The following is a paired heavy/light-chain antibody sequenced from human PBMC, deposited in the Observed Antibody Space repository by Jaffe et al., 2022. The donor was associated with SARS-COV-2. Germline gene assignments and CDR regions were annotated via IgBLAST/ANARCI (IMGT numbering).Light chain of an antibody. V-gene: IGKV4-1*01. Sequence: DIVMTQSPDSLAVSLGERASINCKSSQSILFSSINKNDLAWYQQKPGQPPKLLIYWASTRESGVPDRFSGSGSGTDFTLTISSLQAEDVAVYYCQQYYNIPYTFGPGTYVDIK. CDR1: QSILFSSINKND. CDR2: WAS. CDR3: QQYYNIPYT. J-gene: IGKJ3*01.
Heavy chain of an antibody. D-gene: IGHD5-12*01. CDR3: ARDHPGEYTDYYAFEI. V-gene: IGHV1-18*01. CDR1: GYTFSNYG. Sequence: QVQLVQSGAEMKKPGASVKVSCKASGYTFSNYGISWVRQAPGHGLEWMGWISVSSGNTKYTQKFQDRITMTTDTSTSTAYMELGSLRSDDTAFYYCARDHPGEYTDYYAFEIWGQGTMVTVSS. CDR2: ISVSSGNT. J-gene: IGHJ3*02.